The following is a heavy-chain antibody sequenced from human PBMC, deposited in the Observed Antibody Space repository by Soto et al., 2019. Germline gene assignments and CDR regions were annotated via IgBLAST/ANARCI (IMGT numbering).Heavy chain of an antibody. Sequence: PGGSLRLSCAASGFSFSTYWMSWVRQAPGKGLEWVANIKEDGSEKYYVDSVKGRFTISRDNAKRSLYLQMNSLRAEDTAVYYCVRVGRLGGYWGQGALVTVSS. V-gene: IGHV3-7*03. D-gene: IGHD3-16*01. CDR3: VRVGRLGGY. CDR2: IKEDGSEK. CDR1: GFSFSTYW. J-gene: IGHJ4*02.